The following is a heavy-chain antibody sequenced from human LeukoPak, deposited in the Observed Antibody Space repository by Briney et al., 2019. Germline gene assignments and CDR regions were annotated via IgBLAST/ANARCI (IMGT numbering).Heavy chain of an antibody. V-gene: IGHV3-49*03. Sequence: LSLTCAVYGGSFSDYDWSWIRQAPGKGLEWVGFIRSKAYGGTTEYAASVKGRFTISRDDSKSIAYLQMNSLKTEDTAVYYCTRVVGSSSWYPYYYYMDVWGKGTTVTVSS. CDR1: GGSFSDYD. CDR3: TRVVGSSSWYPYYYYMDV. D-gene: IGHD6-13*01. CDR2: IRSKAYGGTT. J-gene: IGHJ6*03.